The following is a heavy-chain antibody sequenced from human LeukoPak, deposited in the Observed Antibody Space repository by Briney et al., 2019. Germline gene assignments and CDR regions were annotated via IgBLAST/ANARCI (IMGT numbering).Heavy chain of an antibody. Sequence: GGSLRLSCAASGFTFSTYWMHWVRQAPGKGLVWVSRIISDGSSTSYVDSVKGRFTISRDNAKNTLYPQMNSLRAEDTAIYYCAREDVDITVATSGAFDIWGQGTMVTVSS. J-gene: IGHJ3*02. D-gene: IGHD6-19*01. CDR3: AREDVDITVATSGAFDI. CDR1: GFTFSTYW. CDR2: IISDGSST. V-gene: IGHV3-74*01.